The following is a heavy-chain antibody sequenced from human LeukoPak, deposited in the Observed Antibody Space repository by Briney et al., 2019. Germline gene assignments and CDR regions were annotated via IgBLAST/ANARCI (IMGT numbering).Heavy chain of an antibody. D-gene: IGHD6-6*01. J-gene: IGHJ5*02. Sequence: SETLSLTCTVSGGSISSSSYYWGWIRQPPGKGLEWIGSIYYSGSTYYNPSLKSRVTISVDTSKNQFSLKLSSVTAADTAVYYCARRRGIAARPGWFDPWGQGTLVTVSS. CDR1: GGSISSSSYY. V-gene: IGHV4-39*01. CDR2: IYYSGST. CDR3: ARRRGIAARPGWFDP.